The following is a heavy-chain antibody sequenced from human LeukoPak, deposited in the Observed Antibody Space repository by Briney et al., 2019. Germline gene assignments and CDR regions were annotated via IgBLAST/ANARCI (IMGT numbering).Heavy chain of an antibody. J-gene: IGHJ3*02. CDR1: GDSITGYY. CDR2: INHSGST. Sequence: KPSETLSLTCSVSGDSITGYYWGWIRQPPGKGLEWIGEINHSGSTNYNPSLKSRVTISVDTSKNQFSLKLSSVTAADTAVYYCARRPRITMIVVVIQGLAFDIWGQGTMVTVSS. V-gene: IGHV4-34*01. CDR3: ARRPRITMIVVVIQGLAFDI. D-gene: IGHD3-22*01.